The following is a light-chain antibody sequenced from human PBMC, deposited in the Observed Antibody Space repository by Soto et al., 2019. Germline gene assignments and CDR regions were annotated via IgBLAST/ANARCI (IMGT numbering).Light chain of an antibody. CDR2: AAS. Sequence: EIVMTQSPATLSVSPGETATLSCRASQSVGSSLAWYQQKPGQAPRLLIYAASTRATDIPARFSGSGSGTEFTLTISSLQSEDFAVYYCQQYNDWPPFTFGPGTKVDIK. CDR1: QSVGSS. J-gene: IGKJ3*01. CDR3: QQYNDWPPFT. V-gene: IGKV3-15*01.